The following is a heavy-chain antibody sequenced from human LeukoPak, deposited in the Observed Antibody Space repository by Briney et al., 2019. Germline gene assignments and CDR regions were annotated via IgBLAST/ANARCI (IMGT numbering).Heavy chain of an antibody. Sequence: SETLSLTCTVSGGSISSYHWSWIRQPAGKGLEWIGRIYSSGSTNYNPSLKSRVTMSVDTSKNQFSLKLSSVTAADTAVYYCARKKCSSTSCYKELGAFDIWGQGTMVTVSS. D-gene: IGHD2-2*02. V-gene: IGHV4-4*07. CDR3: ARKKCSSTSCYKELGAFDI. CDR2: IYSSGST. CDR1: GGSISSYH. J-gene: IGHJ3*02.